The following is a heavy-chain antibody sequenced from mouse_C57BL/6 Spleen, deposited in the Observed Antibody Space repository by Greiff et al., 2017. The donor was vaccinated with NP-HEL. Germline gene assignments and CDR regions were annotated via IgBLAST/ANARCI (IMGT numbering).Heavy chain of an antibody. Sequence: QVQLQQPGAELVMPGASVKLSCKASGYTFTSYWMHWVKQRPGQGLEWIGEIDPSDSYTNYNQKFKGKSTLTVDKSSSTAYMQLSSLTSEDSAVYYCARRCGGNHAGAMDYWGQGTSVTVSS. CDR3: ARRCGGNHAGAMDY. J-gene: IGHJ4*01. CDR2: IDPSDSYT. D-gene: IGHD1-1*02. V-gene: IGHV1-69*01. CDR1: GYTFTSYW.